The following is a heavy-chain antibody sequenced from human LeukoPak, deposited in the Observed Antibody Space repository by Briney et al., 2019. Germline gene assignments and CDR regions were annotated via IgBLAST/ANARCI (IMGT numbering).Heavy chain of an antibody. Sequence: GASVKVSCKASGCTFTGYYMHWVRQAPGQGLEWMGWINPNSGGTNYAQKFQGRVTMTRDTSISTAYMELSRLRSDDTAVYYCARANFLYCSSTTCLFDYWGQGTLVTVSS. CDR3: ARANFLYCSSTTCLFDY. V-gene: IGHV1-2*02. CDR2: INPNSGGT. J-gene: IGHJ4*02. CDR1: GCTFTGYY. D-gene: IGHD2-2*01.